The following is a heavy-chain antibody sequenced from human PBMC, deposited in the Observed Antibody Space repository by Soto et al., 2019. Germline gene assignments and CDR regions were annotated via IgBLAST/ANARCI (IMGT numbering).Heavy chain of an antibody. Sequence: PSETLSLTCTVSGDSINTYTWTWIRQPPGKGLEWIGYIFSSGSTNYNPSLQSRLTMSVDTSKNLFSLKLSSVTAADTAVYYCARGGQELDYWGQGTLVTVSS. CDR2: IFSSGST. CDR3: ARGGQELDY. D-gene: IGHD1-26*01. V-gene: IGHV4-59*01. J-gene: IGHJ4*02. CDR1: GDSINTYT.